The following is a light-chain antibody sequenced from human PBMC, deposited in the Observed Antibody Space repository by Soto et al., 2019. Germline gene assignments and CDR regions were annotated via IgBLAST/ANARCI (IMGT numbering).Light chain of an antibody. CDR2: AAS. J-gene: IGKJ4*01. V-gene: IGKV1-8*01. Sequence: AIRMTQSPSSLSASTGDRVTITCRASQGISSYLAWYQQKPGKAPKLLIYAASTLQSGVPSRFSGSGSGTDFTLTISCLQSEDFATYYCQQYVKFPLTFGGGTKVDIK. CDR1: QGISSY. CDR3: QQYVKFPLT.